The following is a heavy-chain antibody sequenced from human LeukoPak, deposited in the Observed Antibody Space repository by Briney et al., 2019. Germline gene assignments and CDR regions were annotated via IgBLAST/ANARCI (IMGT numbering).Heavy chain of an antibody. Sequence: GGSLRLSCAASGFTFSSYAMHWVRQAPGKGLEWVAVISYDGSNKYYADSVKGRFTISRDNSKNTLYLQMNSLRAEDTAVYYCARTVAGTILGYFDYWGQGTLVTVSS. CDR3: ARTVAGTILGYFDY. D-gene: IGHD6-19*01. CDR2: ISYDGSNK. J-gene: IGHJ4*02. V-gene: IGHV3-30-3*01. CDR1: GFTFSSYA.